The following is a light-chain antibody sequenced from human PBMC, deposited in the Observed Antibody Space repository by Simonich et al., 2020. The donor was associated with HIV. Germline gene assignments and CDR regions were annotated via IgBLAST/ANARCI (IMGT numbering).Light chain of an antibody. CDR3: QQYNNWPQT. CDR1: RNVASN. V-gene: IGKV3-15*01. J-gene: IGKJ4*01. CDR2: GAS. Sequence: EIEMTQSPATLSVSPGERATLPCRASRNVASNLAWYQQKPGQAPRLLIYGASTRATGIPARFSGSGSGTDFTLTISSMQSEDFAIFYCQQYNNWPQTFGGGTKVEI.